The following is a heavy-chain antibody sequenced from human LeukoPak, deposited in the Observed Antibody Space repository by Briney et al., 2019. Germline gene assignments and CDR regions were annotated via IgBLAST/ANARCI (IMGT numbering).Heavy chain of an antibody. CDR1: GGSFSGYY. V-gene: IGHV4-34*01. CDR3: ARDRYYGSGSYHNWFDP. D-gene: IGHD3-10*01. CDR2: INHSGST. Sequence: PSETLSLTCAVYGGSFSGYYWSRIRQPPGKGLEWIGEINHSGSTNYNPSLKSRVTISVDTSKNQFSLKLSSVTAADTAVYYCARDRYYGSGSYHNWFDPWGQGTLVTVSS. J-gene: IGHJ5*02.